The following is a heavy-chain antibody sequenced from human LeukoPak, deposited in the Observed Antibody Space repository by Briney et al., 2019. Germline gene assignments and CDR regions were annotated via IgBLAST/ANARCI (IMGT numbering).Heavy chain of an antibody. CDR2: ISNDGSRK. D-gene: IGHD3-3*01. Sequence: PGGSLRLSCIASGFTFSRHGMHWVRQAPGKGLEWVAIISNDGSRKYYAHSVEGRFTISRDNSKNTLYLQMGSLRAEDTAVYYCARDRAWNYFDYWGQGTLVTVSS. CDR1: GFTFSRHG. CDR3: ARDRAWNYFDY. J-gene: IGHJ4*02. V-gene: IGHV3-30*03.